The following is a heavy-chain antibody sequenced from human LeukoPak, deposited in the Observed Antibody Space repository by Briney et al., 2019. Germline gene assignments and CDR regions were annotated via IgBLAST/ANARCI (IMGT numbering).Heavy chain of an antibody. V-gene: IGHV3-21*04. CDR3: TKETAAATEYFQH. J-gene: IGHJ1*01. CDR2: ISSSSSYI. D-gene: IGHD6-25*01. Sequence: GGSLRLSCAASGFTFSSYSMNWVRQAPGKGLEWVSSISSSSSYIYYADSVRGRFTISRDNSENTLYLQMNSLRVDDTAIYYCTKETAAATEYFQHWGQGTLVTVSS. CDR1: GFTFSSYS.